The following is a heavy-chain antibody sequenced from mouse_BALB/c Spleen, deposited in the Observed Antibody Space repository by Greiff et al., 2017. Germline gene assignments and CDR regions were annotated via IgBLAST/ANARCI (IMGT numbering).Heavy chain of an antibody. D-gene: IGHD1-1*01. V-gene: IGHV5-6-2*01. J-gene: IGHJ3*01. CDR1: GFTFSSYY. CDR2: INSNGGST. CDR3: ARHASITTVPFAY. Sequence: EVKLVESGGGLVKLGGSLKLSCAASGFTFSSYYMSWVRQTPEKRLELVAAINSNGGSTYYPDTVKGRFTISRDNAKNTLYLQMSSLKSEDTALYYCARHASITTVPFAYWGQGTLVTVSA.